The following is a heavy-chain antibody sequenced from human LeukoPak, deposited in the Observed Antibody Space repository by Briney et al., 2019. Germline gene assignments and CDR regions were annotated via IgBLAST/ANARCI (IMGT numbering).Heavy chain of an antibody. CDR1: GFTFSSYS. V-gene: IGHV3-21*01. CDR3: ARDSDYYDSSGYYLNWFDL. CDR2: ISSSSSYI. D-gene: IGHD3-22*01. Sequence: GGSLRLSCAASGFTFSSYSMNWVRQAPGKGLEWVSSISSSSSYIYYADSVKGRFTISRDNAKNSLYLQMSSLRAEDTAVYYCARDSDYYDSSGYYLNWFDLWGQGTLVTVSS. J-gene: IGHJ5*02.